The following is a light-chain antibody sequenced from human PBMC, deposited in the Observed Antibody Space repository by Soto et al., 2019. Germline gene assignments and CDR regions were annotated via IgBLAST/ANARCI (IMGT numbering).Light chain of an antibody. CDR3: YAAADNILV. J-gene: IGLJ3*02. Sequence: SYELTQPSSVSVSPGQTARITCSGDVLAKNYVRWFQQKPGQAPVLLIYKDRERPSGVPARFSGSSSGTTVTLTISGAHVEDEADYYCYAAADNILVFGGGTKLTVL. V-gene: IGLV3-27*01. CDR1: VLAKNY. CDR2: KDR.